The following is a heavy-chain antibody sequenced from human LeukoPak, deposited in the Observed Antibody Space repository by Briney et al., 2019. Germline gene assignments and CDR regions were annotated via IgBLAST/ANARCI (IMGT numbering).Heavy chain of an antibody. J-gene: IGHJ3*02. D-gene: IGHD1-26*01. CDR1: GFTFSSYE. Sequence: GGSLRLSCAASGFTFSSYEMNWVRQAPGKGQEWVTFICSSGSTIYYADSVKGRFTISRDNVKNSLYLQMNSLRDEDTAVYYCARRISGSYEGGAFDIWGPGTMVTVSS. V-gene: IGHV3-48*03. CDR2: ICSSGSTI. CDR3: ARRISGSYEGGAFDI.